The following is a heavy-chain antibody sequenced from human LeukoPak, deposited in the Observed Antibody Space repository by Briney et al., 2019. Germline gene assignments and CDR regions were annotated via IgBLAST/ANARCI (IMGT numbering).Heavy chain of an antibody. V-gene: IGHV4-4*07. CDR1: RGSISNWY. CDR3: ARTTGHYLFDQ. Sequence: SETLSLTCTVSRGSISNWYWSWIRQPAGKGLEWIGRIYDSGSTEYNPSLRSRVIMSVDTSKNEFSLKLSSVTAADTAVYYCARTTGHYLFDQWGQGTLVIVSS. J-gene: IGHJ4*02. CDR2: IYDSGST. D-gene: IGHD3-3*01.